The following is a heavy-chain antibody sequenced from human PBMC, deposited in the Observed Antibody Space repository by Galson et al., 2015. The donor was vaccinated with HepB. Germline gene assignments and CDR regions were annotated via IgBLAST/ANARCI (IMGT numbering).Heavy chain of an antibody. V-gene: IGHV1-2*02. CDR3: ARDRGADGYNVNDAFDI. Sequence: SVKVSCKASGYTFTGYYMHWVRQAPGQGLEWMGWINPNSGGTNYAQKFQGRVTMTRDTSISTAYMELSSLRDEDTAVYYCARDRGADGYNVNDAFDIWGQGTMVTVSS. CDR1: GYTFTGYY. D-gene: IGHD5-24*01. CDR2: INPNSGGT. J-gene: IGHJ3*02.